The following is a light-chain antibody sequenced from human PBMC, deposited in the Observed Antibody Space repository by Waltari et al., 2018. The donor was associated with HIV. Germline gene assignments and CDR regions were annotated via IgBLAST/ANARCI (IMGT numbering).Light chain of an antibody. CDR2: AAH. CDR1: QAITNY. J-gene: IGKJ1*01. CDR3: LKYNSAPWT. V-gene: IGKV1-27*01. Sequence: DIQITQSPSSLSASVGDSVTITCRASQAITNYLAWYQQRPGKVPSLLIYAAHSLQSGVPSRFSGSRSGTEFTLTIFNLQPEDVATYYCLKYNSAPWTFGQGTKVEIK.